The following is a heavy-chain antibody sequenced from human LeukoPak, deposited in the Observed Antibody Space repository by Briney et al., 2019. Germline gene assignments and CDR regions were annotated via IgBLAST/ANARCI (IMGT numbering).Heavy chain of an antibody. CDR3: ARDIRYGDSDY. J-gene: IGHJ4*02. V-gene: IGHV3-7*05. CDR2: IKEDGSEK. CDR1: GFSFSRYW. D-gene: IGHD4-17*01. Sequence: EGSLRLSCAASGFSFSRYWMTWVRQAPGKGLEWVANIKEDGSEKNHVDSLKDRFTISRDNAKNSVFLQMNSLRAEDTAIYYCARDIRYGDSDYWGQGTLVTVSS.